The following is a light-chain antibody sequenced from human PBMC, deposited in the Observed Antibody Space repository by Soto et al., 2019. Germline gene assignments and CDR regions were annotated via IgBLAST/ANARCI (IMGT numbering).Light chain of an antibody. Sequence: EIVITHSRPTLSASPSRRTTLXLRASQSVDNDLAWYQQKPGQPPRLLIYDASTRATGVPDRFSGSGSGTDFTLTISRLEPEDFAMYFCQQYSSPPQTFGQGTKVDIK. J-gene: IGKJ1*01. V-gene: IGKV3-15*01. CDR2: DAS. CDR1: QSVDND. CDR3: QQYSSPPQT.